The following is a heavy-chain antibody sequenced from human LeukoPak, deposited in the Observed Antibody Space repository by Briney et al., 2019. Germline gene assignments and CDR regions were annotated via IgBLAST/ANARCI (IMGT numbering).Heavy chain of an antibody. D-gene: IGHD3-22*01. CDR3: ARDLHYYDTTENAS. J-gene: IGHJ5*02. Sequence: SETLSLTCTVSGGSISGYYWSWIRQPPGKGLESIGYIYYSGSTNYNPSLKSRVTISVDTSKNQFSLKLNSVTAADTAVYYCARDLHYYDTTENASWGQGTLVTVSS. V-gene: IGHV4-59*12. CDR1: GGSISGYY. CDR2: IYYSGST.